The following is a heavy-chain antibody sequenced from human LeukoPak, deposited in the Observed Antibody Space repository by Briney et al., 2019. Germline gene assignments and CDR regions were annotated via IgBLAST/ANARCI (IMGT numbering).Heavy chain of an antibody. CDR2: IYPGDSDT. Sequence: GESLKISCKGSGYSFTSYWIGWVRQMPGKGLAWMGIIYPGDSDTRYSPSFQGQVTISADKSISTAYLQWSSLKASDTAMCYCARLHAYYYDSSGSQPSGYAFDIWGQGTMVTVSS. CDR3: ARLHAYYYDSSGSQPSGYAFDI. J-gene: IGHJ3*02. CDR1: GYSFTSYW. V-gene: IGHV5-51*01. D-gene: IGHD3-22*01.